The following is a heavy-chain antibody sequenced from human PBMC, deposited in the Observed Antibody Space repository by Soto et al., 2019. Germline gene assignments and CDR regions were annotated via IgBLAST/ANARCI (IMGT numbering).Heavy chain of an antibody. CDR1: GFTVSSNY. V-gene: IGHV3-66*01. CDR3: AREYCSSTSCHGSYYYYMDV. Sequence: VQLVESGGGLVQPGGSLRLSCAASGFTVSSNYMSWVRQAPGKGLEWVSVIYSGGSTYYADSVKGRFTISRDNSKNTLYLQMNSLRAEDTAVYYCAREYCSSTSCHGSYYYYMDVWGKGTTVTVSS. CDR2: IYSGGST. J-gene: IGHJ6*03. D-gene: IGHD2-2*01.